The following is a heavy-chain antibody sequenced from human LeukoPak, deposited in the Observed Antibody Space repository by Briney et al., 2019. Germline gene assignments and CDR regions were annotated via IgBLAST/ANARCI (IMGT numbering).Heavy chain of an antibody. CDR3: ARDYYDNSGFGAFDI. Sequence: GASVKVSCKASGYTFTAHYMHWVRQAPGQGLDWMGWTNPNSGGTKYAQNFQGRVTMTRDTSIRTVYMELSRLRSDDTAVYYCARDYYDNSGFGAFDIWGQGTMVTVSS. CDR2: TNPNSGGT. CDR1: GYTFTAHY. V-gene: IGHV1-2*02. J-gene: IGHJ3*02. D-gene: IGHD3-22*01.